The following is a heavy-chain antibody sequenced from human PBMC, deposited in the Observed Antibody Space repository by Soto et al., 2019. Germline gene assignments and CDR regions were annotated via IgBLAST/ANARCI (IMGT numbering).Heavy chain of an antibody. J-gene: IGHJ3*01. D-gene: IGHD3-22*01. Sequence: QVQLVQSGAEVKKPGASVKVSCKASGYTFTSSGMSWVRQAPGEGLEWMGGIGAPIGSSEYAQRFQGRVTMTTDRSTSTAYMELRSLRSDDTAVYYCARAFFYQGSDSRGYSFDAFDFWGPGTLVTVSS. CDR1: GYTFTSSG. CDR3: ARAFFYQGSDSRGYSFDAFDF. CDR2: IGAPIGSS. V-gene: IGHV1-18*01.